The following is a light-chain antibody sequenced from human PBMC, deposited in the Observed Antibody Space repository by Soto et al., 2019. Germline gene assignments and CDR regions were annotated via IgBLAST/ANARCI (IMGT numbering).Light chain of an antibody. V-gene: IGLV2-14*01. CDR3: SSYTSSSTLVV. J-gene: IGLJ2*01. Sequence: QSVLTQPASVSGSPGQSITISCTGTSSDVGGYNYVSWYQQHPGNAPKLMIYDVSNRPSGVSNRFSGSKSGNTASLTISGLQAEDGADYYCSSYTSSSTLVVFGGGTKLTVL. CDR1: SSDVGGYNY. CDR2: DVS.